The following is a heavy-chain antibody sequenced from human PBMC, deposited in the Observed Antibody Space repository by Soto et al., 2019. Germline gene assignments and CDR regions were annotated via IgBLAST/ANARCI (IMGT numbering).Heavy chain of an antibody. CDR3: AKDRTEYSSSSLDY. Sequence: GGSLRLSCAASGFTFSSYGMHWVRQAPGKGLEWVAVISYDGSNKYYADSVKGRFTISRDNSKNTLYLQMNSLRAEDTAVYYCAKDRTEYSSSSLDYWGQGTLVTVSS. J-gene: IGHJ4*02. V-gene: IGHV3-30*18. CDR1: GFTFSSYG. CDR2: ISYDGSNK. D-gene: IGHD6-6*01.